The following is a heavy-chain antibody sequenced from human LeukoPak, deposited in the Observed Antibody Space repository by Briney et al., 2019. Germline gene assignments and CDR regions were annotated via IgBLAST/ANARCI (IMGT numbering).Heavy chain of an antibody. CDR2: IKQDGSEK. J-gene: IGHJ6*02. CDR3: ARGTREAV. V-gene: IGHV3-7*05. Sequence: GGSLRLTCAASGFTFSYYWMSWVRQAPGKGLEWVANIKQDGSEKYYVDSVKGRFTISRDNANDSLYLQMNSLRAEDTAVYYCARGTREAVWGQGTTVTVSS. D-gene: IGHD1-26*01. CDR1: GFTFSYYW.